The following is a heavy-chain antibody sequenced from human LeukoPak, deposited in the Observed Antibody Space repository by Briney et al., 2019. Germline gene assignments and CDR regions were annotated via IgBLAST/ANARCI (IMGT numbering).Heavy chain of an antibody. CDR2: INYSGSS. Sequence: SSETLSLTCTVSGGSISFYYWSWIRQPPGKGLEWIGYINYSGSSNYNPSLKSRVTISVDTSKNQLSLKLSSVTAADTAVYYCARAGSAYDFNYFDYWGQGTLVTVSS. CDR3: ARAGSAYDFNYFDY. D-gene: IGHD5-12*01. V-gene: IGHV4-59*01. J-gene: IGHJ4*02. CDR1: GGSISFYY.